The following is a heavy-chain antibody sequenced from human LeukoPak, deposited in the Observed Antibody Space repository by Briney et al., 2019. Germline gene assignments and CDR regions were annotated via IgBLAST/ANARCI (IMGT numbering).Heavy chain of an antibody. CDR3: ARACGSYPLLF. D-gene: IGHD1-26*01. J-gene: IGHJ4*02. CDR2: ITTYT. Sequence: GGSLRLACAASGFTLGNYYTSWIRQAPGKGLEWLSYITTYTNYADSVKGRFTISRDNAKNSLELQMDSLRAEDTAVYYCARACGSYPLLFWGQRTLVTVSS. V-gene: IGHV3-11*05. CDR1: GFTLGNYY.